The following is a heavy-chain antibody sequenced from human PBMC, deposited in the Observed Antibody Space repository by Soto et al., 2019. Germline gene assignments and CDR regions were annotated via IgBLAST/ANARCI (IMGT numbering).Heavy chain of an antibody. CDR3: ARDTLTHYFDY. CDR2: IYYSGST. D-gene: IGHD7-27*01. Sequence: SETLSLTCTVSGGSISSYYWSWIRQPPGKGLEWIGYIYYSGSTNYNPSLKSRVTISVDTSKNQFSLKLSSVTAADTAVYYCARDTLTHYFDYWGQGTLVTVSS. J-gene: IGHJ4*02. CDR1: GGSISSYY. V-gene: IGHV4-59*01.